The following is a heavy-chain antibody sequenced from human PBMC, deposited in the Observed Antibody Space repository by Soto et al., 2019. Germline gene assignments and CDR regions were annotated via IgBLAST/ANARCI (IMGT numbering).Heavy chain of an antibody. CDR2: INAGNGNT. CDR1: GYTFTSYA. D-gene: IGHD3-3*01. Sequence: ASVKVSCKASGYTFTSYAMHWVRQAPGQRLEWMGWINAGNGNTKYSQKFQGRVTITRDTSASTAYMELSSLRSEDTAVYYCARFFWSGYYTRIRFDYWGQGTLVTISS. V-gene: IGHV1-3*01. J-gene: IGHJ4*02. CDR3: ARFFWSGYYTRIRFDY.